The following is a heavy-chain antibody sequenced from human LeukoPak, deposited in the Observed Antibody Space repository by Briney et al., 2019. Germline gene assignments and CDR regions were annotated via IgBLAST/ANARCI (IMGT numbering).Heavy chain of an antibody. CDR1: GGSFSGYY. CDR2: INHSGST. D-gene: IGHD3-22*01. CDR3: ARLRRITMIVVVIKAPGAFDI. Sequence: SETLSLTCAVYGGSFSGYYWSWIRQPPGKGLEWIGEINHSGSTYYNPSLKSRVTISVDTSKNQFSLKLSSVTAADTAVYYCARLRRITMIVVVIKAPGAFDIWGQGTMVTVSS. J-gene: IGHJ3*02. V-gene: IGHV4-34*01.